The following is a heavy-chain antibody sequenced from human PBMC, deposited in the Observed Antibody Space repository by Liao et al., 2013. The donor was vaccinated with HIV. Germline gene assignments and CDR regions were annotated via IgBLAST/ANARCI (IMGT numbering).Heavy chain of an antibody. CDR2: VYKDGNT. V-gene: IGHV4-4*07. CDR1: GSMSFYY. D-gene: IGHD6-13*01. J-gene: IGHJ3*02. CDR3: ASQFGATGWDTAFDI. Sequence: QVQLQESGPGLVKPSETLSLTCTVSGSMSFYYWNWVRQPAGEELEWIGRVYKDGNTNYNPSFESRVTMSVDMSKNQISLQLTSVTAADTAMYYCASQFGATGWDTAFDIWGLGTMVTVSS.